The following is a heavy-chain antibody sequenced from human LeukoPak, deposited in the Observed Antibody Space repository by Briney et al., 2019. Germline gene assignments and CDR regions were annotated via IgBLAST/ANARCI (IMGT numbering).Heavy chain of an antibody. D-gene: IGHD6-13*01. V-gene: IGHV3-30-3*01. CDR1: GFTFSSYA. Sequence: PGRSLRLSCAASGFTFSSYAMHWVRQAPCKGLEWVAVISYDGSNKYYADSVKGRFTISRDNSKNTLYLQMNSLRAEDTAVYYCARAAAGIHYYFDYWGQGTLVTVSS. J-gene: IGHJ4*02. CDR3: ARAAAGIHYYFDY. CDR2: ISYDGSNK.